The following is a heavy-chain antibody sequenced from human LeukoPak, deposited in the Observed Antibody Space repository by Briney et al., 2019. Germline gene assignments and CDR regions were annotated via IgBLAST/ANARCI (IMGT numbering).Heavy chain of an antibody. CDR2: FDPEDGET. V-gene: IGHV1-24*01. D-gene: IGHD5-12*01. CDR3: ATVLRGYSGFILDY. J-gene: IGHJ4*02. CDR1: GYTLTELS. Sequence: ASVKVSCKVSGYTLTELSMRWVRQAPGKGLEWMGGFDPEDGETIYAQKFQGRVTMTEDTSTDTAYMGLSSLRSEDTAVYYCATVLRGYSGFILDYWGQGTLVTVSS.